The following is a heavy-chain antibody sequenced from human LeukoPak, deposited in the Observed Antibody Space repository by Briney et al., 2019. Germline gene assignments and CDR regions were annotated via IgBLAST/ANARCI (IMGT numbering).Heavy chain of an antibody. V-gene: IGHV4-4*07. D-gene: IGHD6-13*01. Sequence: PSETLSLTRTVSGGSISSYYWSWIRQPAGKGLEWIGRIYTSGSTNYNPSLKSRVTMSVDTSKNQFSPKLSSVTAADTAVYYCARGPNPMYSSSWYFDYWGQGTLVTVSS. CDR1: GGSISSYY. CDR2: IYTSGST. CDR3: ARGPNPMYSSSWYFDY. J-gene: IGHJ4*02.